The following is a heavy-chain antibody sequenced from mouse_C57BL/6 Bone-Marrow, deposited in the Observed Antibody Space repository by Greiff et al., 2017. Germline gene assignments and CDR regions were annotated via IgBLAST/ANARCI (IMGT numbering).Heavy chain of an antibody. CDR1: GYTFTGYW. J-gene: IGHJ3*01. V-gene: IGHV1-9*01. CDR3: GRREYYGRSLAY. D-gene: IGHD1-1*01. CDR2: IFPGSGST. Sequence: QVQLQQSGAELMKPGASVKLSCKASGYTFTGYWIEWVKQRPGHGLEWIGEIFPGSGSTNYNEKFKGKATFTADTSSTTAYMQLSSLTTEDSAVYYCGRREYYGRSLAYWGKGTLVTVSA.